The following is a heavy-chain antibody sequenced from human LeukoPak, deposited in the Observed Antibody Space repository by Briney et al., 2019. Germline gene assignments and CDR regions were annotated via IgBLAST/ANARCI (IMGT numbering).Heavy chain of an antibody. D-gene: IGHD3-3*01. Sequence: SVKVSCKASVYTFTSYDINWVRQATGQGLEWMGWMNPNSGNTGYAQKFQGRVTMTRNTSISTAYMELSSLRSEDTAVYYCARVHYDFWSGFWDYFDYWGQGTLVTVSS. CDR1: VYTFTSYD. CDR3: ARVHYDFWSGFWDYFDY. V-gene: IGHV1-8*01. J-gene: IGHJ4*02. CDR2: MNPNSGNT.